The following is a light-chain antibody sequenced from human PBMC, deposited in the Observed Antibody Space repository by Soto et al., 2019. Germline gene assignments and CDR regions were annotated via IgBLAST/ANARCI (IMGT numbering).Light chain of an antibody. Sequence: QSALTQPPSASGPPGQSITISCTGTSSDIGGHDDVSWYQQHPGKVPKLLIYGVTDRPSRVSNRCSGSKSGNVASLTISGLQAEDEADYYCCSYTSDLTPYVFGTGTKVTVL. CDR2: GVT. CDR1: SSDIGGHDD. J-gene: IGLJ1*01. CDR3: CSYTSDLTPYV. V-gene: IGLV2-14*03.